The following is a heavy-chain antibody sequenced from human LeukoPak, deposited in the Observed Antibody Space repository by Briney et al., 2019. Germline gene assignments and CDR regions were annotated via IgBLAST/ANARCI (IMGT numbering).Heavy chain of an antibody. CDR1: GFTFSSYA. D-gene: IGHD6-19*01. CDR3: AKTPVAGTAYGMDV. J-gene: IGHJ6*02. V-gene: IGHV3-23*01. Sequence: GGSLRLSCAASGFTFSSYAMSGVRQAPGKGLECVSAISGSGGSTYYADSVKGRFTISRDNSKNTLYLQMNSVRAEDTAVYHCAKTPVAGTAYGMDVWGQGTTVTVSS. CDR2: ISGSGGST.